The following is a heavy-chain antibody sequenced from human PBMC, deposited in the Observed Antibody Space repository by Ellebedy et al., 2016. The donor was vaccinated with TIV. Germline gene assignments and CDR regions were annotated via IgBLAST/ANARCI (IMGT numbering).Heavy chain of an antibody. Sequence: PGGSLRLSCAASGFTFSSYAMSWVRQAPGKGLEWVSTISSTGSRTYYADSVEGRFIISRDNSKQTLYLQMNSLRAEDTAVYYCAKGRGGGSDTSAPRYYFDYWGLGTLATVSS. D-gene: IGHD3-22*01. CDR1: GFTFSSYA. J-gene: IGHJ4*02. CDR3: AKGRGGGSDTSAPRYYFDY. CDR2: ISSTGSRT. V-gene: IGHV3-23*01.